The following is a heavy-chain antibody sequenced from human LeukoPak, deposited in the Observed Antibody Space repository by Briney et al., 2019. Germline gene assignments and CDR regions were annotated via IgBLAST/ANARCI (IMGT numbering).Heavy chain of an antibody. V-gene: IGHV4-30-4*01. CDR3: ARITLKWYYFDY. J-gene: IGHJ4*02. CDR2: IYYSGST. D-gene: IGHD1-20*01. Sequence: PSETLSLTCAVYGGSFSGYYWSWIRQPPGKGLEWIGYIYYSGSTYYNPSLKSRVTISVDTSKNQFSLKLSPVTAADTAVYYCARITLKWYYFDYWGQGTLVTVSS. CDR1: GGSFSGYY.